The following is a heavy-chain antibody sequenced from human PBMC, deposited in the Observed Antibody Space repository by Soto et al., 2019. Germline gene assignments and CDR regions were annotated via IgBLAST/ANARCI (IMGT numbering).Heavy chain of an antibody. CDR2: IYYSGST. CDR3: ARRLRVTARHDY. CDR1: GGSISSSSYY. V-gene: IGHV4-39*01. D-gene: IGHD2-21*02. Sequence: QLQLQESGPGLVKPSETLSLTCTVSGGSISSSSYYWGWIRQPPGKGLAWIGSIYYSGSTYYNPSLKSRVTISVDTSKNQFSLKLSSVTAADTAVYYCARRLRVTARHDYWGQGTLVTVSS. J-gene: IGHJ4*02.